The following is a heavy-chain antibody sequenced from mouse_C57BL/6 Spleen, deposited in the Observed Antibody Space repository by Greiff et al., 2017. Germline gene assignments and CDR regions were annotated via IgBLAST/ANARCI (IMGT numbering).Heavy chain of an antibody. CDR3: ASGAGTYYFDY. Sequence: EVKVVESGGGLVKPGGSLKLSCAASGFTFSSYTMSWVRQTPEKRLEWVATISGGGGNTYYPDSVKGRFTISRNNAKNTLDLQMSSLRSEDTALYYCASGAGTYYFDYWGQGTTLTVSS. J-gene: IGHJ2*01. CDR2: ISGGGGNT. CDR1: GFTFSSYT. V-gene: IGHV5-9*01. D-gene: IGHD4-1*01.